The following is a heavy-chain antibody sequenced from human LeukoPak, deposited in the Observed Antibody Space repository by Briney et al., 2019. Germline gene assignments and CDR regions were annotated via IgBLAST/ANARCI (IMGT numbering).Heavy chain of an antibody. Sequence: PSETLSLTCTVSGYSISSGYYWGWIRQPPGKGLEWTGSIDHSGSTYYNPSLKSRVTMSLDTSKNQFSLKLSSVTAADTAVYYCASGHTRITMLRGSRSAYYFDYWGQGTLVTVSS. CDR2: IDHSGST. D-gene: IGHD3-10*01. J-gene: IGHJ4*02. CDR1: GYSISSGYY. CDR3: ASGHTRITMLRGSRSAYYFDY. V-gene: IGHV4-38-2*02.